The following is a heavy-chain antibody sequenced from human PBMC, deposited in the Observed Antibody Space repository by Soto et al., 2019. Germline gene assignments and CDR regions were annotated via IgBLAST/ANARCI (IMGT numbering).Heavy chain of an antibody. CDR1: GGSINSGGYY. V-gene: IGHV4-31*03. CDR3: ARVRGHQLLGWFDP. CDR2: IYHSGTT. Sequence: QVQLQESGPGLVKPSQTLSLTCTVSGGSINSGGYYWSWIRQHPGKGLEWIGYIYHSGTTYYNPSLTSRVTISVDPSTNPFSLKLTSVTAADTAVYYCARVRGHQLLGWFDPWGQGTLVTVSS. D-gene: IGHD2-2*01. J-gene: IGHJ5*02.